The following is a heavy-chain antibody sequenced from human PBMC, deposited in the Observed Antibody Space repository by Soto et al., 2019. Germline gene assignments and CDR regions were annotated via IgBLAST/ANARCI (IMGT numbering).Heavy chain of an antibody. Sequence: QVQLVQSGAEVKKPGASVKVSCKASGYTFTSYYMHWVRQAPGQGLEWMGIINPSGGSTSYAQKFQGRVTMTRDTATSTVYMELSSLRSEDTAVYYCARANYDFLDNQYYYYGMDVWGQGTTVTVSS. CDR1: GYTFTSYY. V-gene: IGHV1-46*01. CDR2: INPSGGST. D-gene: IGHD3-3*01. CDR3: ARANYDFLDNQYYYYGMDV. J-gene: IGHJ6*02.